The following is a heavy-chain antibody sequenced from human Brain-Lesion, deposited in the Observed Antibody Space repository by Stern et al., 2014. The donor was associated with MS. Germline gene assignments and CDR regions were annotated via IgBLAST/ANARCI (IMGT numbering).Heavy chain of an antibody. V-gene: IGHV1-24*01. CDR3: ATLSPGAGGLYYRHFDY. CDR1: GYTLTELS. Sequence: QVQLVQSGAEVKKPGASVKVSCKVSGYTLTELSMHWVRQAPRKGLEWMGGFDSECGGAIYAQKFQGRVTMTEDTSTDTAYMELSRLRSEDTAMYSCATLSPGAGGLYYRHFDYWGQGTLVTVSS. J-gene: IGHJ4*02. D-gene: IGHD1-26*01. CDR2: FDSECGGA.